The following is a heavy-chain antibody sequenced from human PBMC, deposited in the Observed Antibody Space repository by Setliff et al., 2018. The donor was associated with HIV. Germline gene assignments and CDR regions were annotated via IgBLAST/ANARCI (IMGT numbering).Heavy chain of an antibody. J-gene: IGHJ4*02. V-gene: IGHV4-61*09. CDR1: GGSISSGNYY. CDR2: VYTDGST. CDR3: VSSWYWDFDF. D-gene: IGHD6-13*01. Sequence: TLSLTCTVSGGSISSGNYYWSWIRVPAGKGLEWIGHVYTDGSTNYNPSLNSRVTISVDMSKNQLSLKMNSLTAADTALYYCVSSWYWDFDFWSQGAQVTVSS.